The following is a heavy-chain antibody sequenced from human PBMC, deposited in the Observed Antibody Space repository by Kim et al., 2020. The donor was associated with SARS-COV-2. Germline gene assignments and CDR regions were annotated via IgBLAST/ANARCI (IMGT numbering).Heavy chain of an antibody. J-gene: IGHJ4*02. Sequence: PPLKSRVTISVDTTKNQISLKLSSVTAADTAVYYCAGVAFGGVIVGFDYWGQGTLVTVSS. V-gene: IGHV4-59*01. D-gene: IGHD3-16*02. CDR3: AGVAFGGVIVGFDY.